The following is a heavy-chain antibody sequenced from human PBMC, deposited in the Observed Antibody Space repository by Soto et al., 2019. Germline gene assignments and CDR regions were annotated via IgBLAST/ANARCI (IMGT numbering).Heavy chain of an antibody. V-gene: IGHV4-59*01. CDR2: LYFSGNT. CDR1: GDSISTYY. CDR3: AKADYLPGWFDP. J-gene: IGHJ5*02. D-gene: IGHD4-17*01. Sequence: SETLSLTCSVSGDSISTYYWSWIRQPPGKGLEWIGNLYFSGNTNYHPSLKSRVTISGDTSRNQISLKLTSVTAADTAVYFCAKADYLPGWFDPWGQGTLVTVSS.